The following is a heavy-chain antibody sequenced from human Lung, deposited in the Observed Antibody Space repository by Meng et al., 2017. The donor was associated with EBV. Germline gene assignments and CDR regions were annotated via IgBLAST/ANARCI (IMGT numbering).Heavy chain of an antibody. J-gene: IGHJ4*02. CDR2: IDSGGTN. V-gene: IGHV3-53*01. CDR3: GRLSK. Sequence: DGQVGVSGGGLIPPGGSLRLSCAASGFSVSSTYMTWVRQAPGKGLEWVSAIDSGGTNYYADSVKGRFTISRDNSRNTVDLQMSSLRGGDTAVYYCGRLSKWGQGALVTVSS. CDR1: GFSVSSTY.